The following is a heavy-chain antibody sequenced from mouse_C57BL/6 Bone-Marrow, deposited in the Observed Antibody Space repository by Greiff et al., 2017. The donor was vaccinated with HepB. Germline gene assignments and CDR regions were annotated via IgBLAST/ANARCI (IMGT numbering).Heavy chain of an antibody. V-gene: IGHV1-54*01. D-gene: IGHD3-1*01. CDR3: ARGSFAY. CDR2: INPGSGGT. J-gene: IGHJ3*01. CDR1: GYAFTNYL. Sequence: QVQLQQSGAELVRPGTSVKVSCKASGYAFTNYLIEWVKQRPGQVLEWIGVINPGSGGTNYTEKFKGKATLTADKSSSTAYMQLSSLTSEDSAVYFCARGSFAYWGQGTLVTVSA.